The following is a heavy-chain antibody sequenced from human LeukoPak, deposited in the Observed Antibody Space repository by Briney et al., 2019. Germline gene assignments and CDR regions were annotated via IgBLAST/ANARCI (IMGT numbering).Heavy chain of an antibody. CDR3: AKDREVVVITFFDS. J-gene: IGHJ4*02. Sequence: GGSLRLSCAASGFTFSSYGMRWVRQAPGKGLEGVAFIRYDGSNKYYADSVKGRFTISRDNSKNTLYLQMNSLRAEDTAVYYCAKDREVVVITFFDSWGQGTLVTVSS. CDR2: IRYDGSNK. D-gene: IGHD3-22*01. V-gene: IGHV3-30*02. CDR1: GFTFSSYG.